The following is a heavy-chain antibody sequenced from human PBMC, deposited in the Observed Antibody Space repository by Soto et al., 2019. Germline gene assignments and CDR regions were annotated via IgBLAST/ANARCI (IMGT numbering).Heavy chain of an antibody. CDR2: IKSKTDGGTT. CDR1: GFTFSNAW. D-gene: IGHD2-2*01. J-gene: IGHJ3*02. V-gene: IGHV3-15*01. CDR3: TTLYCSSTSCYSRASGNDAFDI. Sequence: EVQLVESGGGLVKPGGSLRLSCAASGFTFSNAWMSWVRQAPGKGLEWVGRIKSKTDGGTTDYAAPVKGRFTISRDDSKNTLYLQMNSLKTEDTAVYYCTTLYCSSTSCYSRASGNDAFDIWGQGTMVTVSS.